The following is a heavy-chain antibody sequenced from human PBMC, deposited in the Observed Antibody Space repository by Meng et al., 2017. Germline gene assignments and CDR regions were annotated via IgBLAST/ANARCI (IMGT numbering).Heavy chain of an antibody. CDR3: ARGGTGEPDKAPDMVVVVAATDANNYYYYGMDV. J-gene: IGHJ6*02. D-gene: IGHD2-15*01. CDR2: IIPIFGTA. CDR1: GATFSSYV. Sequence: SVKVSCKDSGATFSSYVISWVRQAPGHGLEWMGAIIPIFGTANYAQKFQGRVTITADESTSTAYMELSSLRSEDTAVYYRARGGTGEPDKAPDMVVVVAATDANNYYYYGMDVWGQGSTVTFSS. V-gene: IGHV1-69*13.